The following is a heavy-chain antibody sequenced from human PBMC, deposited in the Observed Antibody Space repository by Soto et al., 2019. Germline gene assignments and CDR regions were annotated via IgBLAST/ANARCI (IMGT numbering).Heavy chain of an antibody. Sequence: EVQLVESGGGLVQPGGSLRLSCAASGFTFSSYEMNWVRQAPGKGLEWVSYISSSGSTIYYADSVKGRFTTSRDNAKNSLYLQMNSLRAEDTAVYYCARDRGYSSSWADYYYYGMDVWGQGTTVTVSS. CDR3: ARDRGYSSSWADYYYYGMDV. CDR2: ISSSGSTI. V-gene: IGHV3-48*03. CDR1: GFTFSSYE. J-gene: IGHJ6*02. D-gene: IGHD6-13*01.